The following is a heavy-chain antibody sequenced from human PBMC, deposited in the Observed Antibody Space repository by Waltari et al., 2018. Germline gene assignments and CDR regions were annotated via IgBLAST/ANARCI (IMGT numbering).Heavy chain of an antibody. CDR1: GGSISSSSYY. D-gene: IGHD1-26*01. V-gene: IGHV4-39*01. Sequence: QLQLQESGPGLVKPSETLSLTCTVSGGSISSSSYYWGWIRQPPGKGLELIGSCYSGGGTSYNPSLKRRVTISVDTSKNQFSLKLSSVTAADTAVYYCASWWEALLKSMDVWGKGTTVTVSS. CDR2: CYSGGGT. CDR3: ASWWEALLKSMDV. J-gene: IGHJ6*03.